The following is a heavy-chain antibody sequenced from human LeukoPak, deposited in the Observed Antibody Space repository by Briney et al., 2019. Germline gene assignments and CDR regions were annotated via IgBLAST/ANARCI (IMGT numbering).Heavy chain of an antibody. J-gene: IGHJ4*02. CDR3: ARDYGDYGAPFDY. CDR1: GYSISSGYY. V-gene: IGHV4-38-2*02. D-gene: IGHD4-17*01. Sequence: SETLSLTCAVSGYSISSGYYWGWIRQHPGKGLEWIGSIYHSGSTYYNPSLKSRVTISVDTSKNQFSLKLSSVTAADTAVYYCARDYGDYGAPFDYWGQGTLVTVSS. CDR2: IYHSGST.